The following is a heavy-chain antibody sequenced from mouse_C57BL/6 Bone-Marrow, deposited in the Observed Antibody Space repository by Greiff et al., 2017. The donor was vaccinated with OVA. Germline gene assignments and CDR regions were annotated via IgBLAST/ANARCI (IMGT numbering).Heavy chain of an antibody. CDR3: AREGLRLGFAY. Sequence: QVQLQQPGAELVKPGASVKMSCKASGYTFTSCWITWVKQRPGQGLEWIGDIYPGSGSTNYNEKFKSKATLTVDTASSTAYMQLSSLTSEDSAVYYCAREGLRLGFAYWGQGTLVTVSA. CDR1: GYTFTSCW. D-gene: IGHD2-4*01. V-gene: IGHV1-55*01. CDR2: IYPGSGST. J-gene: IGHJ3*01.